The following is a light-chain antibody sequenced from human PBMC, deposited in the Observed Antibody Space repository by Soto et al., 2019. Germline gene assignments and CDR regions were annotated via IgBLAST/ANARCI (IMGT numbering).Light chain of an antibody. Sequence: QSALTQPASVSGSPGQSITISCTGTSSVVGAYNYVSWYQQHPGKAPKLMIYDVSNRPSGVSNRFSGSKSGNTASLTISGLQADDEADYYCSSYTSSSTEVFGTGTKVTVL. CDR2: DVS. CDR3: SSYTSSSTEV. CDR1: SSVVGAYNY. V-gene: IGLV2-14*01. J-gene: IGLJ1*01.